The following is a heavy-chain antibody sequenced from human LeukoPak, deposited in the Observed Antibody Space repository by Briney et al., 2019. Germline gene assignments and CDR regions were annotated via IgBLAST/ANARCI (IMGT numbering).Heavy chain of an antibody. V-gene: IGHV1-2*02. CDR1: GYTFTGYY. CDR2: INPNSGGT. Sequence: ASVKVSCKASGYTFTGYYMHWVRQAPGQGLEWMGWINPNSGGTNYAQKFQGRVTMTRDPSISTAYMELSRLRSDDTAVYYCARGGPEFKIVVVSIDYWGQGTLVTVSS. J-gene: IGHJ4*02. CDR3: ARGGPEFKIVVVSIDY. D-gene: IGHD3-22*01.